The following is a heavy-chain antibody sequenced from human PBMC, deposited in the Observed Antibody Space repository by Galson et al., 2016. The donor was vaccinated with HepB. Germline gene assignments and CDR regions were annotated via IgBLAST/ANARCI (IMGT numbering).Heavy chain of an antibody. D-gene: IGHD5-24*01. CDR2: ISSNGSIV. CDR3: VRDGATADPFYGLDV. CDR1: GFSFDDYA. Sequence: SLRLSCAASGFSFDDYAFHWVRQAPGRGLEWVSGISSNGSIVAFAESVKGRFSISRDNARNHLFLQMNSLRPDETALYYCVRDGATADPFYGLDVWGPGTTVTVSS. J-gene: IGHJ6*02. V-gene: IGHV3-9*01.